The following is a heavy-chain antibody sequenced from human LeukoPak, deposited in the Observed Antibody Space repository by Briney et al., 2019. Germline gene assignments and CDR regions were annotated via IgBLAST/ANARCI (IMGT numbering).Heavy chain of an antibody. J-gene: IGHJ4*02. CDR2: IYYSGST. Sequence: SETLSLTCTVSGGSISSHHWSWIRQPPGKGLEWIGYIYYSGSTNYKPSLKSRVTISVDTSKNQFSLKLTSVTAADTAVYCCARHLDIAASGTFDYWGQGTLVTVSS. D-gene: IGHD6-13*01. V-gene: IGHV4-59*08. CDR3: ARHLDIAASGTFDY. CDR1: GGSISSHH.